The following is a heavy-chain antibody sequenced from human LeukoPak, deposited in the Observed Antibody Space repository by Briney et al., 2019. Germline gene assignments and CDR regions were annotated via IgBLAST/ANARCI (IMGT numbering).Heavy chain of an antibody. CDR2: IIPIFGTA. CDR1: GGTFSSYA. V-gene: IGHV1-69*05. CDR3: ARSQWPKAFNWFDP. Sequence: ASVKVSCKASGGTFSSYAISWVRQAPGQGLEWMGGIIPIFGTANYAQKFQGRVTITTDASMSTAYMELSSLRSEDTAVYYCARSQWPKAFNWFDPWGQGTLVTVSS. J-gene: IGHJ5*02. D-gene: IGHD6-19*01.